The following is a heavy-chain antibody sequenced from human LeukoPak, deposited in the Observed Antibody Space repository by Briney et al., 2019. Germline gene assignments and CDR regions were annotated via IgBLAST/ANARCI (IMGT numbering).Heavy chain of an antibody. Sequence: SQTLSLTCAMSGDSVSSNSAAWNWIRQSPSRGLEWLGRTEYRSKWYNDYAVSVKSRITINPDTSKNQFSLQLNSVTPEDTAVYYCARDPEQQLVYYYGMDVWGQGTTVTVSS. CDR2: TEYRSKWYN. J-gene: IGHJ6*02. CDR3: ARDPEQQLVYYYGMDV. CDR1: GDSVSSNSAA. V-gene: IGHV6-1*01. D-gene: IGHD6-13*01.